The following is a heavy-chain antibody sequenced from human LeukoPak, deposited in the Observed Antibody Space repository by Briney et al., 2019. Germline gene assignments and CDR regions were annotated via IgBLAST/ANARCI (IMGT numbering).Heavy chain of an antibody. CDR1: GGSISSGGYY. V-gene: IGHV4-31*03. CDR2: IYYSGST. Sequence: PSETLSLTCTVSGGSISSGGYYWSWIRQHPGKGLEWIGYIYYSGSTYYNPSLKSRVTISVDTSKNQFSLKLSSVTAADTAVYYCARRYYYGSGSTRTLDYWGQGTLVTVSS. D-gene: IGHD3-10*01. CDR3: ARRYYYGSGSTRTLDY. J-gene: IGHJ4*02.